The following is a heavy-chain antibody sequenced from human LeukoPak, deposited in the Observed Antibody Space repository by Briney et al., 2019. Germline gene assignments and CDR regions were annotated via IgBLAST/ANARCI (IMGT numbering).Heavy chain of an antibody. J-gene: IGHJ4*02. CDR2: IKSKTDGGTT. CDR1: AFIFNNAW. Sequence: GGSLRLSCATSAFIFNNAWMSWVRQAPGKGLEWVGRIKSKTDGGTTDYAAPVKGRFTISRDDSKNTLYLQMNSLRAEDTAVYYCAKDLGVVVPAAPLKDYWGQGTLVTVSS. D-gene: IGHD2-2*01. CDR3: AKDLGVVVPAAPLKDY. V-gene: IGHV3-15*01.